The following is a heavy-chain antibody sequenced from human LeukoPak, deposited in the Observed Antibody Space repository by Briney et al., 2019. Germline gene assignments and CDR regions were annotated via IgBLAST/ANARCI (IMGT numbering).Heavy chain of an antibody. Sequence: ASVKVSCKASGCTFTSYAMNWVRQAPGQGLEWMGWINTNTGNPTYAQGFTGRFVFSLDTSVSTAYLQISSLKAEDTAVYYCARVSYSSSWYWFDPWGQGTLVTVSS. CDR3: ARVSYSSSWYWFDP. J-gene: IGHJ5*02. CDR2: INTNTGNP. D-gene: IGHD6-13*01. CDR1: GCTFTSYA. V-gene: IGHV7-4-1*02.